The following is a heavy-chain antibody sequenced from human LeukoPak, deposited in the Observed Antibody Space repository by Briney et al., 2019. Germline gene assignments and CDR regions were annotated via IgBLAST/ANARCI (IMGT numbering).Heavy chain of an antibody. CDR3: AKEATWELLQSYYFDY. V-gene: IGHV3-23*01. Sequence: GGSLRLSCAASALTFSSYAMGWVRQAQGKGREWISAIRGSGSNTYSAASVRGRFTVSRDNSQSTVYLQMNSLRAEDTAIYYCAKEATWELLQSYYFDYGGQGILVTVSS. CDR1: ALTFSSYA. CDR2: IRGSGSNT. D-gene: IGHD1-26*01. J-gene: IGHJ4*02.